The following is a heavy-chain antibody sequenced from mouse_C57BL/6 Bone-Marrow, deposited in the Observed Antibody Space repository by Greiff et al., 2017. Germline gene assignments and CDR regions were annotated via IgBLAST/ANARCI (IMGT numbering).Heavy chain of an antibody. V-gene: IGHV1-81*01. J-gene: IGHJ3*01. CDR2: IYPRSGNT. Sequence: QVHVKQSGAELARPGASVKLSCKASGYTFPSYGISWVKQRTGQGLEWIGEIYPRSGNTYYNEKFKGKATLTADKSSSTAYMELRSVTSEDSAVYFCARSENYGSSYVVLFAYWGQGTLVTVSA. D-gene: IGHD1-1*01. CDR1: GYTFPSYG. CDR3: ARSENYGSSYVVLFAY.